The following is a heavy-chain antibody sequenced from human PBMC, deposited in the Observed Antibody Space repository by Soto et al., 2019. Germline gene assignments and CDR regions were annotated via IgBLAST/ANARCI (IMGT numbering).Heavy chain of an antibody. CDR2: ISAYNGNT. CDR1: GYTFTSYG. Sequence: QVQLVQSGAEVKKPGASVKVSCKASGYTFTSYGISWVRQAPGQGLEWMGWISAYNGNTNYAQKLQGRVTMTTDTSTRTAYMELRSLRSDDTAVYYCARDRYCSSTSCYEGGDYYYYYMDVWGKGTTVTVSS. V-gene: IGHV1-18*01. D-gene: IGHD2-2*01. J-gene: IGHJ6*03. CDR3: ARDRYCSSTSCYEGGDYYYYYMDV.